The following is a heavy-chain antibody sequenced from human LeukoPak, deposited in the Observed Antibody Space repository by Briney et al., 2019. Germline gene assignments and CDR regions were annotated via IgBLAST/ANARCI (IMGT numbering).Heavy chain of an antibody. D-gene: IGHD3-22*01. CDR3: ARQPVYYYDSSGYYGPFDY. V-gene: IGHV5-51*01. CDR2: IYPGDSDT. Sequence: GESLKISCKGSGYSFTSYWIGWVRRMPGKGLEWMGIIYPGDSDTRYSPSFQGQVTISADKSISTAYLQWSSLKASDTAMYYCARQPVYYYDSSGYYGPFDYWGQGTLVTVSS. J-gene: IGHJ4*02. CDR1: GYSFTSYW.